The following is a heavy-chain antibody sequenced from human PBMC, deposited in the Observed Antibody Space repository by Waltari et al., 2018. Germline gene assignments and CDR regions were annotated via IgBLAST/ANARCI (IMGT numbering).Heavy chain of an antibody. Sequence: EVQLVESGGGLVKPGGSLRLSCAASGFTFSSYSMNWVRQAPGKGLEWVSSISSSSSYIYYADSVKGRFTISRDNAKNSLYLQMNSLRAEDTAVYYCARDQNGSGSYVFYYYYGMDVWGQGTTVTVSS. CDR1: GFTFSSYS. V-gene: IGHV3-21*01. D-gene: IGHD3-10*01. J-gene: IGHJ6*02. CDR3: ARDQNGSGSYVFYYYYGMDV. CDR2: ISSSSSYI.